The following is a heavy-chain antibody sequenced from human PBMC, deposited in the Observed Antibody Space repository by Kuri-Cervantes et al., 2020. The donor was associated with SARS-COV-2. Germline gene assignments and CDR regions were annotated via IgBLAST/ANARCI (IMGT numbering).Heavy chain of an antibody. CDR2: IYYSGST. J-gene: IGHJ6*02. Sequence: SETLSLTCTVSGGSISSYYWSWIRQPPGKGLEWIGYIYYSGSTNYNPSLKSRVTISVDTSKNQFSLKLSSVTAADTAVYYCARVPPPIYYYGMDVWGQGTTVTVSS. CDR1: GGSISSYY. CDR3: ARVPPPIYYYGMDV. V-gene: IGHV4-59*01.